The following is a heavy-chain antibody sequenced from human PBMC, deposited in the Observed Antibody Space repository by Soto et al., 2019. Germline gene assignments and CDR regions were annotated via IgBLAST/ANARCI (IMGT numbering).Heavy chain of an antibody. CDR2: IYYSGST. CDR3: ARELIQPVILGGGWFDP. J-gene: IGHJ5*02. V-gene: IGHV4-31*03. CDR1: GGSISSGGYY. Sequence: QVQLQESGPGLVKPSQTLSLTCTVSGGSISSGGYYWSWIRQHPGKGLEWIGYIYYSGSTYYNPSLMSRVTISVATSKTQFSLKLSSVTAADTAVYYCARELIQPVILGGGWFDPWGQGTLVTVSS. D-gene: IGHD2-15*01.